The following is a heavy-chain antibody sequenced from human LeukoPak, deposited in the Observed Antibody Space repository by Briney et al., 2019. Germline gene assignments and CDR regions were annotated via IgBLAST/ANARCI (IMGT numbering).Heavy chain of an antibody. Sequence: GGSLRLSCAASGFSFIPAWMSWVRQAPGKGLEWVSAISGSGGSTCYADSVKGRFTISRDNSKNTLYLQMNSLRAEDTAVYYCAKDFSYSSSSESDYWGQGTLVTVSS. CDR3: AKDFSYSSSSESDY. D-gene: IGHD6-6*01. V-gene: IGHV3-23*01. CDR2: ISGSGGST. J-gene: IGHJ4*02. CDR1: GFSFIPAW.